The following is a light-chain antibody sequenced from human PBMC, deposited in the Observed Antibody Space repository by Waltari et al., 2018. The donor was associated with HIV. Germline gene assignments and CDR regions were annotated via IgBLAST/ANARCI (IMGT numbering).Light chain of an antibody. Sequence: DLQITQSPSTLSASVGHRVTITCRAIRGISNFLAWYQQTPGNAPKHLLYAASRLESGVPPRCSGSRAETDDTLTTSSRQPEDVATYYCRQQYSTPLHTFGQGTQLEIK. CDR2: AAS. CDR3: RQQYSTPLHT. V-gene: IGKV1-NL1*01. J-gene: IGKJ2*01. CDR1: RGISNF.